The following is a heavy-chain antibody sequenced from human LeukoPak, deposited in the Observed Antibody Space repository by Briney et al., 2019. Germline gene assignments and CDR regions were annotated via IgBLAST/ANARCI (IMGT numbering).Heavy chain of an antibody. J-gene: IGHJ4*02. Sequence: GASVKVSCKASGGTFSSYAISWVRQAPGQGLEWMGRIIPILGIANYAQKFQGRVTITADKSTSTAYMELSSLRSEDTAVYYCARDPIAAAGTHDYWGQGTLVTVSS. CDR2: IIPILGIA. D-gene: IGHD6-13*01. V-gene: IGHV1-69*04. CDR3: ARDPIAAAGTHDY. CDR1: GGTFSSYA.